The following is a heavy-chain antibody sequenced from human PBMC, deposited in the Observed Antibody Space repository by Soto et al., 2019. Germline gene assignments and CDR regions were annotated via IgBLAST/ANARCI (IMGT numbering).Heavy chain of an antibody. CDR3: ARHPAGYYDFWSRFDP. V-gene: IGHV4-39*01. J-gene: IGHJ5*02. Sequence: SETLSLTCTVSGGSISSSSYYWGWIRQPPGKGLEWIGGIYYSGSTYYNPSLKSRVTISVDTSKNQFSLKLSSVTAADTAVYYCARHPAGYYDFWSRFDPWGQGTLVTVSS. D-gene: IGHD3-3*01. CDR2: IYYSGST. CDR1: GGSISSSSYY.